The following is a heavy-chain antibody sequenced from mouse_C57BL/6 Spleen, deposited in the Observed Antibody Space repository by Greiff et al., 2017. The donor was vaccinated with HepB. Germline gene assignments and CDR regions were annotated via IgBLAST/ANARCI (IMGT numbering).Heavy chain of an antibody. CDR3: ARVGGTTVVEGY. V-gene: IGHV5-4*03. J-gene: IGHJ2*01. CDR1: GFTFSSYA. D-gene: IGHD1-1*01. Sequence: EVKLVESGGGLVKPGGSLKLSCAASGFTFSSYAMSWVRQTPEKRLEWVATISDGGSYTYYPDNVKGRFTISRDNAKNNLYLQMSHLKSEDTAMYYCARVGGTTVVEGYWGQGTTLTVSS. CDR2: ISDGGSYT.